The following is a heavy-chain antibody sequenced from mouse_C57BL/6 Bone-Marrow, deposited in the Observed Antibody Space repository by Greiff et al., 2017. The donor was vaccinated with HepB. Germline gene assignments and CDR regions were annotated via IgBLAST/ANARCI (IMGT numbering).Heavy chain of an antibody. J-gene: IGHJ1*03. D-gene: IGHD1-1*01. Sequence: QVQLQQSGAELARPGASVKMSCKASGYTFTSYTMHWVKQRPGQGLEWIGYINPSSGYTKYNQKFKDKATLTADKSSSTAYMQLSSLTSEDSAVYYCARRHYGSSYGYFDVWGTGTTVTVSS. CDR3: ARRHYGSSYGYFDV. CDR2: INPSSGYT. CDR1: GYTFTSYT. V-gene: IGHV1-4*01.